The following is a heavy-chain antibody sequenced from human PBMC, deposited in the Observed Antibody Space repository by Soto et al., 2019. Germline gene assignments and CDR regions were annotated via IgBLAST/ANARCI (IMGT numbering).Heavy chain of an antibody. V-gene: IGHV3-23*01. CDR1: GFTLSSYS. D-gene: IGHD5-12*01. CDR2: ISPGSDYI. Sequence: PGGSLRLSCAASGFTLSSYSMFWVRQAPGKGLEWVSAISPGSDYIYYADSVKGRFTISRDNSKNTLYLQMNSLRAEDTAVYYCATLPPRYSGYDLETPYFDYWGQGTLVTVSS. J-gene: IGHJ4*02. CDR3: ATLPPRYSGYDLETPYFDY.